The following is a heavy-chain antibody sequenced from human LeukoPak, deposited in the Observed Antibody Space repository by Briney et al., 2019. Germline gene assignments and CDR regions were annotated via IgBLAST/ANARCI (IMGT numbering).Heavy chain of an antibody. CDR1: GFTFSSYW. J-gene: IGHJ6*02. Sequence: GGSLRLSCAASGFTFSSYWMSWVRQATGKGLMWVSQINSDGSATSCADPVKGRCTISRDNAKNMLYLETNSLRVEDTAVYFCTRDHGLDVWGQGTTVTVSS. CDR2: INSDGSAT. CDR3: TRDHGLDV. V-gene: IGHV3-74*01.